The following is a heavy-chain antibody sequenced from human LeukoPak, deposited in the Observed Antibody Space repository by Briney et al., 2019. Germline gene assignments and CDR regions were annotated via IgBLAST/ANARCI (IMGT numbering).Heavy chain of an antibody. D-gene: IGHD6-13*01. CDR2: ISGSGGST. CDR3: LGEYRSSWGPPSYYFDY. J-gene: IGHJ4*02. V-gene: IGHV3-23*01. CDR1: GFTFSSYA. Sequence: GGSLRLSCAASGFTFSSYAMSWVRQAPGKGLEWVSAISGSGGSTYYADSVKGRFTISRDNSKNTLYLQMNSLRAEDTAVYYCLGEYRSSWGPPSYYFDYWGQGTLVTVSS.